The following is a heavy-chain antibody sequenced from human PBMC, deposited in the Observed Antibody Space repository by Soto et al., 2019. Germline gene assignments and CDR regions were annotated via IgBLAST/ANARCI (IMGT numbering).Heavy chain of an antibody. CDR2: IIPIFGTA. CDR3: ARGQATCGGSCYFDYYYGMDV. CDR1: GGTFSSYA. Sequence: ASVKVSCKASGGTFSSYAISWVRQAPGQGLEWMGGIIPIFGTANYAQKFQGRVTITADESTSTAYMELSSLRSEDTAVYYCARGQATCGGSCYFDYYYGMDVWGQGTTVTVSS. V-gene: IGHV1-69*13. J-gene: IGHJ6*02. D-gene: IGHD2-15*01.